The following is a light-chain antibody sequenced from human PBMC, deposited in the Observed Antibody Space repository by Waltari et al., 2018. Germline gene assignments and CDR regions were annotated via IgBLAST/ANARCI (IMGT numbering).Light chain of an antibody. CDR2: DVI. V-gene: IGLV2-14*03. CDR1: SSDSGAYEY. Sequence: SALTQPDSVSESPGQSITISCSGISSDSGAYEYVSWYQQHPGKAPKVIIYDVINRPSGVSDRFSGSKSGSSASLTISGLQAEDEADYYCSSFTSSTTGIFGGGTKLTVL. J-gene: IGLJ2*01. CDR3: SSFTSSTTGI.